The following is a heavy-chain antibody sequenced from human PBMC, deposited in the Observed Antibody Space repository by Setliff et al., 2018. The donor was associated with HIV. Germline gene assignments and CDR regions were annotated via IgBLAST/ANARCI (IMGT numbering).Heavy chain of an antibody. J-gene: IGHJ6*02. D-gene: IGHD6-13*01. CDR2: IYYSGRT. CDR3: RFTGREGAAAGEDLPYVEDVVEDV. V-gene: IGHV4-39*07. CDR1: GGSISSSSYY. Sequence: SETLSLTCTVSGGSISSSSYYWGWIRQPPGKGLEWIGSIYYSGRTNYNPSLKSRVTISVDTSKNQFSLKLSSVTAADTAVYYCRFTGREGAAAGEDLPYVEDVVEDVWGQGTTVTVSS.